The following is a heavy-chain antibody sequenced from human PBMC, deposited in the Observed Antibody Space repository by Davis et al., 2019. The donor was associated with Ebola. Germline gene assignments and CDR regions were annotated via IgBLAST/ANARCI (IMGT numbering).Heavy chain of an antibody. J-gene: IGHJ4*02. Sequence: MPSETLSLTCTVSGDSITSGAYYWSWIRQHPGKGLEWIGYIYYSGTTYYNPSLKSRLTISVDTSKNQFSLKLNSVTAADTAVYYCATVDYDTREFDYWGQGTLVTVSS. V-gene: IGHV4-31*03. CDR1: GDSITSGAYY. CDR3: ATVDYDTREFDY. D-gene: IGHD3-22*01. CDR2: IYYSGTT.